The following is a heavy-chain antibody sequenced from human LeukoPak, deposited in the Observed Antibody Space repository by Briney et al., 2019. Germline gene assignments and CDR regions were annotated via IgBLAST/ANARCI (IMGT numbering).Heavy chain of an antibody. J-gene: IGHJ5*02. V-gene: IGHV1-18*01. Sequence: ASVKVSCKASGYTFTSYGISWVRQAPGQGLGWRGWISAYNGNTNYAQKLQGRGTMTTDTSTSTAYMELRSLRSDDTAVYYCARETSGIAAPGARFDPWGQGTLVTVSS. D-gene: IGHD6-6*01. CDR1: GYTFTSYG. CDR2: ISAYNGNT. CDR3: ARETSGIAAPGARFDP.